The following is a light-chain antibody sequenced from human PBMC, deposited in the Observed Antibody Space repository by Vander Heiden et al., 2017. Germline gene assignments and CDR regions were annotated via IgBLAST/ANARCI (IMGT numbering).Light chain of an antibody. J-gene: IGLJ2*01. Sequence: HSPLSHPPSPSGSPLQPGTISCAGTSANVGSYNYVSWHQHPPGKAPNLIFNEVPVRPAGVPDCSAGSKSGNAASLTGSGLEAEDEADYYGSSYGGSDDVLFGGGTKLAVL. CDR1: SANVGSYNY. CDR3: SSYGGSDDVL. V-gene: IGLV2-8*01. CDR2: EVP.